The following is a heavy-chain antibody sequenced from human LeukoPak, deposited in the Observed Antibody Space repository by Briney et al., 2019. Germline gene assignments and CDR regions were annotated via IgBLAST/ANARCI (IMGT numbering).Heavy chain of an antibody. CDR2: IYTSGST. D-gene: IGHD5-18*01. CDR1: GGSIRGYY. V-gene: IGHV4-4*07. J-gene: IGHJ6*03. Sequence: SETLSLTCTVSGGSIRGYYWNWIRQSAGKGLQWLGRIYTSGSTNYNPSLKSRVTMSVDTSKNQFSLKLSSVTAADTAVYYCARASPHTTGTAMRDSYYFYMDVWGKGTTVTVSS. CDR3: ARASPHTTGTAMRDSYYFYMDV.